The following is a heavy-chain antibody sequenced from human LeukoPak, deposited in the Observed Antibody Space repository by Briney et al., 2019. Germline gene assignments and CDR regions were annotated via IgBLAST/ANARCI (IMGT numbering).Heavy chain of an antibody. CDR3: ARGRGWLRLSANYFDY. D-gene: IGHD5-12*01. J-gene: IGHJ4*02. Sequence: PSETLSLTCAVYGGSFSGYYWSWIRQPPGKGLEWIGEINHSGSTNYNPSLKSRVTISVDTSKNQFSLKLSSVTAADTAVYYCARGRGWLRLSANYFDYWGQGTLVTDSS. CDR2: INHSGST. V-gene: IGHV4-34*01. CDR1: GGSFSGYY.